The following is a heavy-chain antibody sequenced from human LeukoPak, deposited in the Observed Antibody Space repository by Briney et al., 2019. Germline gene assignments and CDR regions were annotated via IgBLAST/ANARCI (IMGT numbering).Heavy chain of an antibody. V-gene: IGHV3-53*01. CDR2: IYSDNT. Sequence: PGGSLRLSCTVSGFTVSSNSMSWVRQAPGKGLEWVSFIYSDNTHYSDSVKGRFTISRDNSKNTLYLQMNSLRAEDTAVYYCARRAGAYSHPYDYSGQGTLVTVSS. D-gene: IGHD4/OR15-4a*01. J-gene: IGHJ4*02. CDR3: ARRAGAYSHPYDY. CDR1: GFTVSSNS.